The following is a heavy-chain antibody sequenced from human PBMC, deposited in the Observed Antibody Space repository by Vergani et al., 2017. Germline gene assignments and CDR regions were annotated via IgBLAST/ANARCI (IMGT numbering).Heavy chain of an antibody. V-gene: IGHV3-53*02. D-gene: IGHD2-21*02. CDR1: GFTVSSNY. CDR2: IYSGGST. CDR3: AREVVVTGAVAFDI. J-gene: IGHJ3*02. Sequence: EVQLVETGGGLIQPGGSLRLSCAASGFTVSSNYMSWVRQAPGKGLEWVSVIYSGGSTYYADSVKGRFTISRDNSKNTLYLQMNSLRAKDTAVYYCAREVVVTGAVAFDIWGQGTMVTVSS.